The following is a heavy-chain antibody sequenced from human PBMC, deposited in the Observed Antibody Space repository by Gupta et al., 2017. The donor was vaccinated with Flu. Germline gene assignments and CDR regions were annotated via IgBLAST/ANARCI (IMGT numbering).Heavy chain of an antibody. Sequence: EVQLVESGGGLVKPGGSLRLPCAASGFTFSNAWMSWVRQAPGKGLEWVGRIKSKNDGGSTEYGEPGKSRFTISREDAKNTLYLQMKRLKPGDRAVYYCTTDGPPVVTMVRGVYGGQGTLVTVCS. V-gene: IGHV3-15*01. D-gene: IGHD3-10*01. CDR2: IKSKNDGGST. J-gene: IGHJ4*02. CDR3: TTDGPPVVTMVRGVY. CDR1: GFTFSNAW.